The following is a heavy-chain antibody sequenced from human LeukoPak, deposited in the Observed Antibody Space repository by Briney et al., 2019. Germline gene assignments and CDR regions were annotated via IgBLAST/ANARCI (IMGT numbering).Heavy chain of an antibody. CDR2: ISPSGDIT. V-gene: IGHV3-23*01. Sequence: GGTLRLSCAASGFTFSNHGMNWVRQAPGQGLEWVSGISPSGDITYYTDSVKGRFTISRDNSKNTLYLEVISLIAEDTAVYYCAKDDSWLQFGEWSQGTLVTVSS. D-gene: IGHD5-24*01. J-gene: IGHJ4*02. CDR3: AKDDSWLQFGE. CDR1: GFTFSNHG.